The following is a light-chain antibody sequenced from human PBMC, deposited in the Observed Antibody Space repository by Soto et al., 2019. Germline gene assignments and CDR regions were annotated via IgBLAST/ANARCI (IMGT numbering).Light chain of an antibody. CDR1: QSVSSN. J-gene: IGKJ1*01. CDR2: GAS. CDR3: QQYDIWPPT. V-gene: IGKV3-15*01. Sequence: EIVMTQSPAILSVSPGERATRSCRASQSVSSNLAWFQQKPGQTPRLLFNGASTRATGIPARFTGSGSGTESILTISSLQSEDFAVYYCQQYDIWPPTFGQGTKVHIK.